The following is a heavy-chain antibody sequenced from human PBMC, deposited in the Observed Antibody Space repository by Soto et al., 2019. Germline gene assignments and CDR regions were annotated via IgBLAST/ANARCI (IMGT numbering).Heavy chain of an antibody. V-gene: IGHV3-30*18. CDR3: AKDLHIVVVTAPDY. CDR1: GFTFSSYG. D-gene: IGHD2-21*02. J-gene: IGHJ4*02. Sequence: HPGGSLRLSCAASGFTFSSYGMHWVRQAPGKGLEWVAVISYDGSNKYYADSVKGRFTISRDNSKNTLYLQMNSLRAEDTAVYYCAKDLHIVVVTAPDYWGQGTLVTVSS. CDR2: ISYDGSNK.